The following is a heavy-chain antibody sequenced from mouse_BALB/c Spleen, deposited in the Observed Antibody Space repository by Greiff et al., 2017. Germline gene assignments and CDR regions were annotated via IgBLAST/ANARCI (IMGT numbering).Heavy chain of an antibody. J-gene: IGHJ1*01. CDR1: GFNIKDTY. V-gene: IGHV14-3*02. D-gene: IGHD2-1*01. CDR2: IDPANGNT. Sequence: EVQLQESGAELVKPGASVKLSCTASGFNIKDTYMHWVKQRPEQGLEWIGRIDPANGNTKYDPKFQGKATITADTSSNTAYLQLSSLTSEDTAVYYCASGGPYGNHGAFDVWGAGTTVTVSS. CDR3: ASGGPYGNHGAFDV.